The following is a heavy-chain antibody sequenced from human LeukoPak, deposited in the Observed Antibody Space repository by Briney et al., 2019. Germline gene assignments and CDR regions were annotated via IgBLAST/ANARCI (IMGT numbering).Heavy chain of an antibody. J-gene: IGHJ4*02. CDR1: GGSISSGDYY. CDR2: IYYSGST. Sequence: PSQTLPLTCTVSGGSISSGDYYWSWIRQPPGKGLEWIGYIYYSGSTYYNPSLKSRVTISVDTSKNQFALKLSSVTAADTAVYYCARGKWVAAAGMLDYWGQGTLVTVSS. D-gene: IGHD6-13*01. CDR3: ARGKWVAAAGMLDY. V-gene: IGHV4-30-4*08.